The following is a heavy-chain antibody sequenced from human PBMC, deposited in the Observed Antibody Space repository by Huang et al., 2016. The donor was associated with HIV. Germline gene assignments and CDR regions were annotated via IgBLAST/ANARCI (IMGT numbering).Heavy chain of an antibody. V-gene: IGHV3-7*01. Sequence: VESGGRLVQPGGSIRFSCGGSTFRFGAYWMSWGGQSPGKGLEWVANIKQDESEKDYVDSVKGRFNISRDNPKKVLFLEMNNVRVEDTATYYCATKTAAMDIWGQGTTVTVS. CDR3: ATKTAAMDI. CDR1: TFRFGAYW. J-gene: IGHJ6*02. D-gene: IGHD1-7*01. CDR2: IKQDESEK.